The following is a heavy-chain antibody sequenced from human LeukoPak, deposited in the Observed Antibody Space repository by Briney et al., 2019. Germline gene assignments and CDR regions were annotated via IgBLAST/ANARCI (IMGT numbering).Heavy chain of an antibody. V-gene: IGHV3-30-3*01. D-gene: IGHD2-21*02. CDR2: ISHDGSNK. J-gene: IGHJ4*02. CDR3: ARDGELVVVTAILDY. CDR1: GFTFSSYA. Sequence: GGSLRLSCAASGFTFSSYAMHWVRQAPGKGLEWVAVISHDGSNKYYADSVKGRFTISRDNSKNTLYLQMNSLRAEDTAVYYCARDGELVVVTAILDYWGQGTLVTVSS.